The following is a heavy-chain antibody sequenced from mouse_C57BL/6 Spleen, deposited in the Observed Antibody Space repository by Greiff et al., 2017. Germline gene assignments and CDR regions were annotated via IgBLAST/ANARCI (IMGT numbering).Heavy chain of an antibody. Sequence: VKLQQSGAELVRPGASVKLSCKASGYTFTDYYINWVKQRPGQGLEWIARIYPGSGNTYYNEKFKGKATLTAEKSSSTAYMQLSSLTSEDSAVYFCARDDYDLYYAMDYWGQGTSVTVSS. J-gene: IGHJ4*01. CDR3: ARDDYDLYYAMDY. CDR1: GYTFTDYY. CDR2: IYPGSGNT. V-gene: IGHV1-76*01. D-gene: IGHD2-4*01.